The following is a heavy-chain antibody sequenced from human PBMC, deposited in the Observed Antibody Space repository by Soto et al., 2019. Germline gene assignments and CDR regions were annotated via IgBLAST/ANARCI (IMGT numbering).Heavy chain of an antibody. CDR3: ARWAGRVRDYGGPFDY. CDR2: ISTYSTNT. J-gene: IGHJ4*02. V-gene: IGHV1-18*04. Sequence: QVELVQSGAEVKNPGASVTVSCKASGEFFTTYGISWVRQAPGQGLEWLGWISTYSTNTNYAPKFQGRLLLTADTYTTTDHIELRSLGADDTAVYCWARWAGRVRDYGGPFDYWGQGSLVTVSP. D-gene: IGHD4-17*01. CDR1: GEFFTTYG.